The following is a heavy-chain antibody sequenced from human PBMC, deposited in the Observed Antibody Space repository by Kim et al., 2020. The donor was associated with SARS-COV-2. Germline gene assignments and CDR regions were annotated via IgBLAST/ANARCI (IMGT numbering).Heavy chain of an antibody. J-gene: IGHJ5*02. CDR1: GFTFSSYA. V-gene: IGHV3-30*04. CDR2: ISCDGSNK. D-gene: IGHD2-2*01. CDR3: ARDGDIVVVSGCFDP. Sequence: GGSLRLSCAASGFTFSSYAMHWVRQAPGKGLEWVAVISCDGSNKYYADSVKGRFTISRDNSKNTLYLQMNSLRAEDTAVYYCARDGDIVVVSGCFDPWGQGTLVTVSS.